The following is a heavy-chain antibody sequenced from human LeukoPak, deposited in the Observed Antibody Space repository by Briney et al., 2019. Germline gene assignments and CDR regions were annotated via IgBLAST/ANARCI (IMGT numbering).Heavy chain of an antibody. CDR2: VYYSGTT. Sequence: PSETLSLTCRVSGGSISSSGYYWGWIRQPPGKGLEWIGSVYYSGTTYYNPSLKSRVTISVDPSKSQFSLRPTSVTAADTAVYYCAREYSSSRYDYWGQGSLVSVSS. CDR3: AREYSSSRYDY. J-gene: IGHJ4*02. V-gene: IGHV4-39*07. CDR1: GGSISSSGYY. D-gene: IGHD2-2*01.